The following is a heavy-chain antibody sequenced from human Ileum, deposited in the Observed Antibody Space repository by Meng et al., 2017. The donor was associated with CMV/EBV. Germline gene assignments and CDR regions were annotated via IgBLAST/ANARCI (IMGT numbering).Heavy chain of an antibody. J-gene: IGHJ6*02. D-gene: IGHD1-1*01. V-gene: IGHV4-34*01. Sequence: AYYWTWVRQAPGKGLEWIGEINHSGITDYNPSLKSRVTISVDTSRSQFSLKLTSVTAADTAIYYCARGPWRTQRERGNFYYYGMDVWGQGTTVTVSS. CDR2: INHSGIT. CDR3: ARGPWRTQRERGNFYYYGMDV. CDR1: AYY.